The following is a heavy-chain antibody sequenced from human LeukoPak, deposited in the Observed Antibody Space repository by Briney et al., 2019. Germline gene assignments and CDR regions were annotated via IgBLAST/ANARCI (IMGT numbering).Heavy chain of an antibody. Sequence: PSETLSLTCTAYGGSISSDYWSWIRQPPGRGLEWIGYLYYSGSTSYNPSLKSRVTISVDTSKNQFSLKLSSVTAADTAVYYCARGRSIVVVLRYYYMDVWGKGTTVTVSS. CDR1: GGSISSDY. J-gene: IGHJ6*03. CDR3: ARGRSIVVVLRYYYMDV. D-gene: IGHD2-2*01. V-gene: IGHV4-59*12. CDR2: LYYSGST.